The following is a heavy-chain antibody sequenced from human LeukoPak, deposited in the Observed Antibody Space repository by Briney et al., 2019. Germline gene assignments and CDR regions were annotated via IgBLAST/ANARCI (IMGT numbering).Heavy chain of an antibody. CDR1: GGSISSSNW. Sequence: PSGTLSLTCAVSGGSISSSNWWSWVRQPPGKGLEWIGEIYHSGSTNYNPSLKSRVTISVDKSKNQFSLKLSSVTAADTAVYYCARGDIVVVPAAKPYYYYMDVWGKGTTVTVS. D-gene: IGHD2-2*01. V-gene: IGHV4-4*02. J-gene: IGHJ6*03. CDR2: IYHSGST. CDR3: ARGDIVVVPAAKPYYYYMDV.